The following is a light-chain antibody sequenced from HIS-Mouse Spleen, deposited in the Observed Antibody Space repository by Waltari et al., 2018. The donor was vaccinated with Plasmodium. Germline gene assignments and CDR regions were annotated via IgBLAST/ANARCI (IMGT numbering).Light chain of an antibody. CDR1: QSVSSN. V-gene: IGKV3-15*01. CDR3: QQYNNWSFT. CDR2: GAS. J-gene: IGKJ3*01. Sequence: EIVMTQSPATLSVSPGERATLSCRASQSVSSNLAWYQQKPGQAPRRLIYGASTRATGIPARFSGIGSGTEFTLTISSLQSEDFAVYYCQQYNNWSFTFGPGTKVDIK.